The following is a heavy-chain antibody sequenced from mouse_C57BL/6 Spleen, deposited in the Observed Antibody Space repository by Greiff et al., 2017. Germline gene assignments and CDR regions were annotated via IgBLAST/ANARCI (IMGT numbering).Heavy chain of an antibody. CDR3: AKGVVADWYVDV. Sequence: EVKLVESGGGLVKPGGSLKLSCAASGFTFSDYGMHWVRQAPEKGLEWVAYISSGSSTIYYADTVKGRFTISGDNAKNTLFLQMTSLRSEDTAMYYCAKGVVADWYVDVWGTGTTVTVSS. D-gene: IGHD1-1*01. CDR1: GFTFSDYG. V-gene: IGHV5-17*01. J-gene: IGHJ1*03. CDR2: ISSGSSTI.